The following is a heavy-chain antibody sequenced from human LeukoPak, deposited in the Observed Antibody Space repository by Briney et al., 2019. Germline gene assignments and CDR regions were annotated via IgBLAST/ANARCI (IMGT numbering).Heavy chain of an antibody. V-gene: IGHV4-4*02. J-gene: IGHJ4*02. CDR3: ARGGIYYGSGSYYDY. Sequence: PSETLSLTCAVSGGSIASSNWWSWVRQPPGKGLEWIGEIYHSGSTDYNPSLKSRVTISVDKSKNQFSLKLSSVTAADTAVYYCARGGIYYGSGSYYDYWGQGTLVTVSS. D-gene: IGHD3-10*01. CDR2: IYHSGST. CDR1: GGSIASSNW.